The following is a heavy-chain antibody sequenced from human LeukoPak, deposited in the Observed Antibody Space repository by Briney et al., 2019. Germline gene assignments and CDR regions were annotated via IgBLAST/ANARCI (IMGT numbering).Heavy chain of an antibody. J-gene: IGHJ5*02. Sequence: GGSLRLFCAASGFTFSIYAMSWVRRSPGKGLGWVSAISGSGGSTYYADSVKGRFTISRDNSKNTLYLQMNSLRAEDTAVYYCAKWRVVTAEIRFDPWGQGTLVTVSS. V-gene: IGHV3-23*01. CDR1: GFTFSIYA. CDR2: ISGSGGST. CDR3: AKWRVVTAEIRFDP. D-gene: IGHD2-21*02.